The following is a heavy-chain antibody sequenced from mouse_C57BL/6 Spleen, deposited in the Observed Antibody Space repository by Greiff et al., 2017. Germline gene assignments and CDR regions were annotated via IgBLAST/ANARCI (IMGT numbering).Heavy chain of an antibody. Sequence: QVQLQQSGAELVRPGASVTLSCKASGFTFTDYEMHWVKQTPVHGLEWIGPISPYTGGTAYNQKFKGKAILTADQSSSTAYMELRSLTSEASAVYCCLGGGYLYAMDYWGQGTSVTVSS. CDR1: GFTFTDYE. J-gene: IGHJ4*01. D-gene: IGHD2-2*01. CDR3: LGGGYLYAMDY. CDR2: ISPYTGGT. V-gene: IGHV1-15*01.